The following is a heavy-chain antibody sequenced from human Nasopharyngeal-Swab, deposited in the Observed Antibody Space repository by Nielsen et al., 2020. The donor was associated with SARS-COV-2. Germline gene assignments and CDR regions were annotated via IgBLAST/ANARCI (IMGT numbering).Heavy chain of an antibody. CDR1: GYSFTNYW. J-gene: IGHJ6*02. Sequence: GESLKISCKGSGYSFTNYWIGWVRQMPGKGLEWMGIIYPGDSDTRYSPSFQGQVTISADKSISTAYLQWSSLKASDTAMYYCARGYCSSTSCYDYYYGMDVWGQGTTVTVSS. CDR3: ARGYCSSTSCYDYYYGMDV. CDR2: IYPGDSDT. D-gene: IGHD2-2*01. V-gene: IGHV5-51*01.